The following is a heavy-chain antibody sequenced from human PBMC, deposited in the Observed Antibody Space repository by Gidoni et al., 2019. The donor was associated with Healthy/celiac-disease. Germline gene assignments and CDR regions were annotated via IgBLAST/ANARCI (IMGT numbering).Heavy chain of an antibody. D-gene: IGHD2-15*01. CDR2: IKSKTDGGTT. V-gene: IGHV3-15*07. Sequence: EVQLVESGGGLVKTGGSLRLSCAASGFTFSNAWMNWVRQAPGKGLEWVGRIKSKTDGGTTDYAAPVKGRFTISRDDSKNTLYLQMNSLKTEDTAVYYCTTDSAATPLYGMDVWGQGTTVTVSS. J-gene: IGHJ6*02. CDR3: TTDSAATPLYGMDV. CDR1: GFTFSNAW.